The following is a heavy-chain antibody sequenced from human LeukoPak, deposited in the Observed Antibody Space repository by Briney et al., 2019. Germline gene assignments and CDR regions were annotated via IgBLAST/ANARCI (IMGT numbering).Heavy chain of an antibody. V-gene: IGHV4-39*07. Sequence: PSETLSLTCTVSGGSISSGGYYWSWIRQPPGKGLEWIGEINHSGSTNYNPSLKSRVTISVDTSKNQFSLKLSSVTAADTAVYYCASGDSGQVSGKYYFDYWGQGTLVTVSS. J-gene: IGHJ4*02. CDR1: GGSISSGGYY. CDR2: INHSGST. D-gene: IGHD3-10*01. CDR3: ASGDSGQVSGKYYFDY.